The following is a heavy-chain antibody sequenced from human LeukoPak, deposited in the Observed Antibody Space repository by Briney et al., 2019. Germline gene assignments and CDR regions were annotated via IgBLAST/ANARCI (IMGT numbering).Heavy chain of an antibody. Sequence: PSETLSLTCTVSGDSITTNNYYWGWIRQPAGKGLEWIGRIYASGNTNYNPSLKSRVTISVDTSKNQFSLRLSSVTAADTAVYYCARDFDSPMAFDIWGQGTMVTVSS. CDR3: ARDFDSPMAFDI. D-gene: IGHD3-9*01. J-gene: IGHJ3*02. CDR2: IYASGNT. V-gene: IGHV4-61*02. CDR1: GDSITTNNYY.